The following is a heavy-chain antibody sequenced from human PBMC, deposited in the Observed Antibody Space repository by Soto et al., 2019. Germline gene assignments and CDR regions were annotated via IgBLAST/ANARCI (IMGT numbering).Heavy chain of an antibody. J-gene: IGHJ4*02. CDR2: IVVGSGNT. V-gene: IGHV1-58*02. CDR3: AAVKRGDRRLDY. Sequence: SVKVSCKASGFTFTSSAMQWVRQARGQRLEWIGWIVVGSGNTNYAQKFQERVTITRDMSTSTAYMELSSLRSEDTAVYYCAAVKRGDRRLDYWGQGTLVTVSS. D-gene: IGHD4-17*01. CDR1: GFTFTSSA.